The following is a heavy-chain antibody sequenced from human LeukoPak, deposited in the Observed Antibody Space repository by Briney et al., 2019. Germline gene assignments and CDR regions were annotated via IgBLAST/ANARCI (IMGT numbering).Heavy chain of an antibody. D-gene: IGHD3-16*02. CDR3: ARDPNWGVNVWDY. CDR2: IYSGGST. CDR1: GFTVSSNY. Sequence: GGSLRLSCAASGFTVSSNYMSWVRQAPGKGLEWVSVIYSGGSTYYADSVKGRFTISRDNSKNTLYLQMNSLRAEDTAVYYCARDPNWGVNVWDYWGQGTLVTVSS. J-gene: IGHJ4*02. V-gene: IGHV3-53*01.